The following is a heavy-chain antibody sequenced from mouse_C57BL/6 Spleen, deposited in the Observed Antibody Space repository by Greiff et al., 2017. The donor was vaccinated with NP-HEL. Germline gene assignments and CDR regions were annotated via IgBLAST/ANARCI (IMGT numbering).Heavy chain of an antibody. Sequence: QVQLKESGPELVKPGASVKISCKASGYAFSSSWMNWVKQRPGKGLEWIGRIYPGDGDTNYNGKFKGKATLTADKSSSTAYMQLSSLTSEDSAVYFCARFIEGAMDYWGQRTSVTVSS. CDR3: ARFIEGAMDY. CDR1: GYAFSSSW. V-gene: IGHV1-82*01. D-gene: IGHD1-1*01. J-gene: IGHJ4*01. CDR2: IYPGDGDT.